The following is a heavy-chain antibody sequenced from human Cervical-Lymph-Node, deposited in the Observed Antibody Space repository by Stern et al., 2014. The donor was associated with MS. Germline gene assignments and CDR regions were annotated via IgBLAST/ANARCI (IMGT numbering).Heavy chain of an antibody. Sequence: VHLVESGGGLVQPGRSLRLSCVASGFTFDDYAVHWVRQTPGTGRERVSGLSWNSGGGVYADSVKGRFTISRDNAKNSLYLQMNSLRVEDTALYYCVKGVGTTPFYYGLDVWGQGTTVTVSS. CDR3: VKGVGTTPFYYGLDV. J-gene: IGHJ6*02. CDR1: GFTFDDYA. D-gene: IGHD1/OR15-1a*01. CDR2: LSWNSGGG. V-gene: IGHV3-9*01.